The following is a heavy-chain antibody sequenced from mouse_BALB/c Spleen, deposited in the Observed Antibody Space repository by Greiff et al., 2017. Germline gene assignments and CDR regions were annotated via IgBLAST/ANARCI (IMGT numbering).Heavy chain of an antibody. CDR3: NAISTMRAMDY. J-gene: IGHJ4*01. D-gene: IGHD2-4*01. CDR1: GFNIKDYY. Sequence: VQLQPSGAELVRSGASVKLSCTASGFNIKDYYMHWVKQRPEQGLEWIGWIDPENGDTEYAPKFQGKATMTADTSSNTAYLQLSSLTSEDTAVYYCNAISTMRAMDYWGQGTSVTVAS. CDR2: IDPENGDT. V-gene: IGHV14-4*02.